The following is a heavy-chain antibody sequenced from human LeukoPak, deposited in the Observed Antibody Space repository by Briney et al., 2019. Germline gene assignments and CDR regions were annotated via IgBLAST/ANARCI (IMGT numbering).Heavy chain of an antibody. Sequence: ASVKVSCKASGYTFTNFDINWVRQAPGQGLEWMGWMNPNSGNAGYAQQFQGRVAMTRITSMNTACMELSSLTSDDTAVYYCTRGYCSSSSCFYSDYWGQGTLVTVSS. CDR2: MNPNSGNA. V-gene: IGHV1-8*02. CDR3: TRGYCSSSSCFYSDY. CDR1: GYTFTNFD. J-gene: IGHJ4*02. D-gene: IGHD2-2*01.